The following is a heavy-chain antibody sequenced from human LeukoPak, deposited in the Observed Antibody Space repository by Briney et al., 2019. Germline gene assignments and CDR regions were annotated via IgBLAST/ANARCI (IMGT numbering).Heavy chain of an antibody. D-gene: IGHD2-8*01. V-gene: IGHV3-7*03. Sequence: GGSLRLSGAASGFALSSHWMTWVRQVPGRGPEWVANVNRDGSETYYLDSVKGRFTISKDNAKNSLYLQMNSLRAEDTALYHCARTNGMDVWGQGTTVIVSS. J-gene: IGHJ6*02. CDR3: ARTNGMDV. CDR1: GFALSSHW. CDR2: VNRDGSET.